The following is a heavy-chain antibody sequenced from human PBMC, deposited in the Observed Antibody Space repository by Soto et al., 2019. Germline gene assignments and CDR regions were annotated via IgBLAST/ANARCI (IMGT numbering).Heavy chain of an antibody. CDR3: AKHFSGSGSYYATPNDY. CDR2: ISSSGSTI. J-gene: IGHJ4*02. CDR1: GFTFSSYE. D-gene: IGHD1-26*01. Sequence: GGSLRLSCAASGFTFSSYEMNWVRQAPGKGLEWVSYISSSGSTIYYADSVKGRFTISRDNAKNSLYLQMNSLRAEDTAVYYCAKHFSGSGSYYATPNDYWGQGTLVTVS. V-gene: IGHV3-48*03.